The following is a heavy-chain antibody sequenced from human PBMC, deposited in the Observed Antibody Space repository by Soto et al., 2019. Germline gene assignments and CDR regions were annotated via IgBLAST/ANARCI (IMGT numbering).Heavy chain of an antibody. Sequence: PSETLSLTCTVSGYSISSGYYWGWIRQPPGKGLEWIGAIYQSGTTFYNPSLKSRVTILVDTSKNQFSLRLSSVTAADTAVYYCASLDYGDYRGDYWGQGTLVTGLL. CDR2: IYQSGTT. D-gene: IGHD4-17*01. CDR1: GYSISSGYY. V-gene: IGHV4-38-2*02. J-gene: IGHJ4*02. CDR3: ASLDYGDYRGDY.